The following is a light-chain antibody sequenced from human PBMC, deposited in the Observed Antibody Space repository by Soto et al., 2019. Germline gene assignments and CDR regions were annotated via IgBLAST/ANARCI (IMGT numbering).Light chain of an antibody. CDR2: SNY. Sequence: VLTQPPSASGTPGQRVTISCSGRSSNIGSKTVNWYQQLPGTAPKLLIYSNYQRPSGVPDRFSGSKSGTSASLAISGLQSEDEADYYCAAWDASLNGYVFGTGTKVTVL. V-gene: IGLV1-44*01. CDR3: AAWDASLNGYV. J-gene: IGLJ1*01. CDR1: SSNIGSKT.